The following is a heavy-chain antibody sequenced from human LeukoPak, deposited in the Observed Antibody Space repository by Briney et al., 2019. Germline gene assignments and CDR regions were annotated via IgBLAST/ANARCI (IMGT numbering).Heavy chain of an antibody. D-gene: IGHD6-19*01. CDR1: GGSISSSTYY. Sequence: PSETLSLTCTVSGGSISSSTYYWGWIRQPPGKGLEWIGSIYFSGRTYYNPSLKSRVTISVDTSKNQFSLKLNSVTAADTAVYYCARQAGLYSSGWYAHWGQGTLVTVSS. CDR2: IYFSGRT. CDR3: ARQAGLYSSGWYAH. V-gene: IGHV4-39*01. J-gene: IGHJ4*02.